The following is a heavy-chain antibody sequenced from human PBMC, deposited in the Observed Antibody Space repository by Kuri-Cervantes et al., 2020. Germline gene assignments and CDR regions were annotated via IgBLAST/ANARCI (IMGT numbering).Heavy chain of an antibody. V-gene: IGHV3-11*04. CDR2: ISNGGTTI. D-gene: IGHD6-6*01. Sequence: LSLTCAASGFTFTDYYMSWIRQSPGKGLEWVSYISNGGTTIHYADSVKGRFTISRDNAKNSLYLQMNSLRGEDTAVYYCARVGRSTRPGYWGQGTLVTVSS. CDR1: GFTFTDYY. J-gene: IGHJ4*02. CDR3: ARVGRSTRPGY.